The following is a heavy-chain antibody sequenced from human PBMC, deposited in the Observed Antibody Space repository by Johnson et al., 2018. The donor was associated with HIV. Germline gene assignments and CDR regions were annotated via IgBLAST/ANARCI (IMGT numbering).Heavy chain of an antibody. Sequence: QVQLVESGGGVVQPGRSLRLSCAASGFTFSSYAMHWVRQAPGKGLEWVAVISYDGSNKYYADSVKGRFTISRDNSQNTLYLQMNSLGAEGTAVYYCARELPFYDILPGLGAFDIWGQGTMVTVSS. CDR2: ISYDGSNK. J-gene: IGHJ3*02. CDR1: GFTFSSYA. CDR3: ARELPFYDILPGLGAFDI. V-gene: IGHV3-30*04. D-gene: IGHD3-9*01.